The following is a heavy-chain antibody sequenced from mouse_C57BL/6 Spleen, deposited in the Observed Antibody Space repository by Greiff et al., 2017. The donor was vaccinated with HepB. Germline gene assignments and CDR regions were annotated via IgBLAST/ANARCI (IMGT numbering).Heavy chain of an antibody. CDR1: GYSFTDYN. Sequence: VQLQQSGPELVKPGASVKISCKASGYSFTDYNMNWVQQSNGKSLEWIGVINPNYGTTSYKQKFKGKATLTVDQSSSTAYMQLNSLTSKDSAVYYCANYYDYDVGFAYWGQGTLVTVSA. J-gene: IGHJ3*01. D-gene: IGHD2-4*01. V-gene: IGHV1-39*01. CDR2: INPNYGTT. CDR3: ANYYDYDVGFAY.